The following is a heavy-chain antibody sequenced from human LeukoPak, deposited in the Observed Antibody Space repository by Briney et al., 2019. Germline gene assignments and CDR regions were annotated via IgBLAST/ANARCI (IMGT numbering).Heavy chain of an antibody. V-gene: IGHV3-20*04. D-gene: IGHD3-16*01. CDR2: INWNGGST. CDR1: GFSLRAYD. CDR3: GGKRSRGGGGYFDY. Sequence: GGSLRLSCAASGFSLRAYDLIWVRQAPGKGLEWVSGINWNGGSTGYADSVKGRFTISRDNAKNSLYLQMNSLRAEDTALYYCGGKRSRGGGGYFDYWGQGTLVTVSS. J-gene: IGHJ4*02.